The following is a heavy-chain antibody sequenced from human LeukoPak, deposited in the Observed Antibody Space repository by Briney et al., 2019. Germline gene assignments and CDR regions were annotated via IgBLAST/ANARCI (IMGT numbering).Heavy chain of an antibody. J-gene: IGHJ4*02. D-gene: IGHD3-22*01. CDR3: ARGTNYYDSTGMSD. CDR1: GFTFSSYA. Sequence: GGSLRLSCAASGFTFSSYAMSWVRQAPGKGLEWVSGINSDGSSTNYADSVKGRFTISRDNAKNTLYLQVNSLRAEDTAVYFCARGTNYYDSTGMSDWGQGTLVTVSS. V-gene: IGHV3-74*01. CDR2: INSDGSST.